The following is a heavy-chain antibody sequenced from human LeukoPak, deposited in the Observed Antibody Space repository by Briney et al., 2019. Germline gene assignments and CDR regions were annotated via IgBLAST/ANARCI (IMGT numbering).Heavy chain of an antibody. CDR3: AKGQSGWSRGAFDI. Sequence: SVKGRFTISRDNDKNTLYLQMNSLRAEDTAVYYCAKGQSGWSRGAFDIWGQGTMVTVSS. D-gene: IGHD6-19*01. V-gene: IGHV3-23*02. J-gene: IGHJ3*02.